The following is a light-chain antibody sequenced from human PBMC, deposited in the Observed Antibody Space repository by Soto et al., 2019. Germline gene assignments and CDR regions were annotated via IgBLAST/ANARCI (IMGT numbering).Light chain of an antibody. Sequence: EIVMTQSPATLSVSPGERATLSCRASQSVSSNLAWYQQKPGQAPRLLIYDASTRAPGIPARFSGSGSGTESTHTISSLQSEDFAVYYCQQYSAWWTFGQGTTVEIK. V-gene: IGKV3-15*01. CDR1: QSVSSN. CDR3: QQYSAWWT. J-gene: IGKJ1*01. CDR2: DAS.